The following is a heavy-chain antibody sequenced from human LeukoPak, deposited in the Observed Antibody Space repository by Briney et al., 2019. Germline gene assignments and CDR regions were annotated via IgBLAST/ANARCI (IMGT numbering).Heavy chain of an antibody. J-gene: IGHJ4*02. CDR1: GYTLTELS. CDR3: ASDYCSGGSCYPWYFDY. V-gene: IGHV1-24*01. CDR2: FDPEDGET. Sequence: ASVKVSCKVSGYTLTELSMHWVRQAPGKGLEWMGGFDPEDGETIYAQKFQGRVTMTEDTSTDTAYMELSSLRSEDTAAYYCASDYCSGGSCYPWYFDYWGQGTLVTVSS. D-gene: IGHD2-15*01.